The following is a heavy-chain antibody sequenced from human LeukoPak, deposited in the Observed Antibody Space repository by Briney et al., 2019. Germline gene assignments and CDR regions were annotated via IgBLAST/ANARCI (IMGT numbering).Heavy chain of an antibody. CDR1: GFTFSSYT. CDR3: AKDLRCSSTSCSPLGVK. J-gene: IGHJ4*02. CDR2: ISGSGGST. Sequence: GGSLRLSCAASGFTFSSYTMSWVRQAPGKGLEWVSAISGSGGSTYYADSVKGRFTISRDNSKNTLYLQMNSLRAEDTAVYYCAKDLRCSSTSCSPLGVKWGQGTLVTVSS. D-gene: IGHD2-2*01. V-gene: IGHV3-23*01.